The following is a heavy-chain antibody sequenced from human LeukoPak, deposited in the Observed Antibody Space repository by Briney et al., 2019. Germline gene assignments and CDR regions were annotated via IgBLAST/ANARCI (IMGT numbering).Heavy chain of an antibody. CDR1: GFTFSSYW. CDR3: ARVQGHPPNGLDI. V-gene: IGHV3-74*01. CDR2: INSDGSST. Sequence: PGGSLRLSCAASGFTFSSYWMHWVRQAPGKGLVWVSRINSDGSSTSYADFVKGRFTISRDNAKNTLYLQMNSLRAEDTAVYYCARVQGHPPNGLDIWGQGTMVTVSS. J-gene: IGHJ3*02. D-gene: IGHD2-8*01.